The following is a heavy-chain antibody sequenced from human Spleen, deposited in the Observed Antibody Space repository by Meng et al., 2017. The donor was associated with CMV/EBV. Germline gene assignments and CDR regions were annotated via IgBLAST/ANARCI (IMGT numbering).Heavy chain of an antibody. D-gene: IGHD3-16*01. CDR2: IYYSGST. V-gene: IGHV4-39*07. Sequence: GSLRLSCTVSGGSISSSSYYWGWIRQPPGKGLEWIGSIYYSGSTYYNPSLKSRVTISVDTSKNQFSLRLRSVTTADTALYYCARKSDFGYSLGYWGQGTLVTVSS. CDR1: GGSISSSSYY. J-gene: IGHJ4*02. CDR3: ARKSDFGYSLGY.